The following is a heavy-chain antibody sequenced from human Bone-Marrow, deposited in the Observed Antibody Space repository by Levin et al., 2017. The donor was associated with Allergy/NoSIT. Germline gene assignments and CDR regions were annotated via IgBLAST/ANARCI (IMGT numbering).Heavy chain of an antibody. CDR3: VRAKYYFGSGSYGQYYFDL. V-gene: IGHV4-30-4*01. CDR1: GDSLSGGDYY. Sequence: SCSVSGDSLSGGDYYWYWIRQSPGEGLEWIGHIHHSGATYYNPSLKSRVTISVDTSKNQFSVKLTSMTAADTAIYYCVRAKYYFGSGSYGQYYFDLWGQGTLVVVSS. J-gene: IGHJ4*02. D-gene: IGHD3-10*01. CDR2: IHHSGAT.